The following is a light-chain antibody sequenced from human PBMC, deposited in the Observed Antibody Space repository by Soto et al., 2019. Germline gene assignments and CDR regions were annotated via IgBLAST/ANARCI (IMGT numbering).Light chain of an antibody. CDR3: HQYGDSTL. V-gene: IGKV3-20*01. J-gene: IGKJ3*01. Sequence: EIVLTQSPGTLSLSPGERATLSCRASQSVRSSYLAWYQQKPGQAPRLLIYGASIRATGIPDRFGGSGSGTDFTLTISRLEPEDFAVYYCHQYGDSTLFGPGTKLDIK. CDR1: QSVRSSY. CDR2: GAS.